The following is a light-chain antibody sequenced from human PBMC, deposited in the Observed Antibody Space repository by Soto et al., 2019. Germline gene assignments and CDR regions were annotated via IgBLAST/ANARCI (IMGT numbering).Light chain of an antibody. V-gene: IGKV3-20*01. CDR1: QSVSGSY. CDR3: QQYGSSPYT. J-gene: IGKJ2*01. CDR2: GAS. Sequence: EIVLTQSPGTLSLSPGERATLSCRASQSVSGSYLAWYQQRPGQAHRLLIYGASSRATGIPDRFSGSGSGTDFTLTISRLEPEDCAVYYCQQYGSSPYTFGQGTKLEIK.